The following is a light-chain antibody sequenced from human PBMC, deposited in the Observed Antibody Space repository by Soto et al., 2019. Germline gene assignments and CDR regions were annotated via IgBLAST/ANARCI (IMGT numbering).Light chain of an antibody. CDR2: SNN. CDR3: ATWDDRLNGYV. Sequence: QSVLTQPPSASGTPGQRVTISCSGSSSNIGSHTVNWFQQLPGTAPKLLIYSNNQRPSGVPDRFSGSKSGTSASLAISGLQSEDEADYYCATWDDRLNGYVFGTGTKVTV. CDR1: SSNIGSHT. V-gene: IGLV1-44*01. J-gene: IGLJ1*01.